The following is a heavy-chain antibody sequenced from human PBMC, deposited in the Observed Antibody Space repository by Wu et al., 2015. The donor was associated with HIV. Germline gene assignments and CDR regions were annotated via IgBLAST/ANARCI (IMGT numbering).Heavy chain of an antibody. CDR3: ARGYELRYFDWLGDWFDP. J-gene: IGHJ5*02. CDR1: GYTFTSYY. Sequence: QVQLVQSGAEVKKPGASVKVSCKASGYTFTSYYMHWVRQAPGQGLEWMGIINPSGGSTSYAQKFQGRVTMTRDTSTSTVYMELSSLRSEDTAVYYCARGYELRYFDWLGDWFDPWGQGTLVTVSS. V-gene: IGHV1-46*03. CDR2: INPSGGST. D-gene: IGHD3-9*01.